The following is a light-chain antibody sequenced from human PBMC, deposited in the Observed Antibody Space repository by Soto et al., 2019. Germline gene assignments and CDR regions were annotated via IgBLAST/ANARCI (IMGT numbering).Light chain of an antibody. CDR1: SSDVGGYNY. CDR3: SSYTSSRTYV. V-gene: IGLV2-14*03. J-gene: IGLJ1*01. Sequence: QSALTQPASVSGSPGQSITISCTGTSSDVGGYNYVSWYQQHPGKAPKLMIYDVTNRPSGVSNRFSGSKSGYTASLTISGLQAEDEADYYCSSYTSSRTYVFGSGAKVTDL. CDR2: DVT.